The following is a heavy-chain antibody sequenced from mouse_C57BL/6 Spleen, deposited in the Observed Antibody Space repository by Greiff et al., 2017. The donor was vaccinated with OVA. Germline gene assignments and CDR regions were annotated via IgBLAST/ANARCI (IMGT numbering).Heavy chain of an antibody. V-gene: IGHV1-50*01. J-gene: IGHJ2*01. CDR2: IDPSDSYT. D-gene: IGHD4-1*01. CDR1: GYTFTSYW. CDR3: ARVANWNCFDY. Sequence: QVQLQQPGAELVKPGASVKLSCKASGYTFTSYWMQWVKQRPGQGLEWIGEIDPSDSYTNYNQKFKGKATLTVDTSSSTAYMQLSSLTSEDSAVYYCARVANWNCFDYWGQGTTLTVSS.